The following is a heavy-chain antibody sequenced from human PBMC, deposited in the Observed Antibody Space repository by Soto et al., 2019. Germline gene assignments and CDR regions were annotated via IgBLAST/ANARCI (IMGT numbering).Heavy chain of an antibody. V-gene: IGHV3-11*01. J-gene: IGHJ5*02. CDR1: GFTFSDYY. Sequence: GGSLRLSCAASGFTFSDYYMSWIRQAPGKGLEWVSYISSSGSTIYYADSVKGRFTISRDNAKNSLYLQMNSLRAEDTAVYYCARADIAARPMGWFDPWGQGTLVTVSS. D-gene: IGHD6-6*01. CDR3: ARADIAARPMGWFDP. CDR2: ISSSGSTI.